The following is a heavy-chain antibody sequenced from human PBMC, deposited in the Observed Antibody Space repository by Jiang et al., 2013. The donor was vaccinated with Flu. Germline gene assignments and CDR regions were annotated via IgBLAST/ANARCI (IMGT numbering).Heavy chain of an antibody. CDR3: ARGRGAGYCSGGSCYYYFDH. D-gene: IGHD2-15*01. CDR2: INTNTGKP. Sequence: TFTSYAMNWVRQAPGQGLEWMGWINTNTGKPTYAQGSTGRFVFSLDTSVSTAYLQVSSLKAEDTAVYYCARGRGAGYCSGGSCYYYFDHWGQGTLVTVSS. J-gene: IGHJ4*02. CDR1: TFTSYA. V-gene: IGHV7-4-1*02.